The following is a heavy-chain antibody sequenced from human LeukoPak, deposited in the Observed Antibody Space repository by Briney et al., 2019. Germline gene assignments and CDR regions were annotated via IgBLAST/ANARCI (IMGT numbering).Heavy chain of an antibody. J-gene: IGHJ3*02. Sequence: GGSLRLSCAASGFTFSNYAMNWVRQAPGKGLEWVSAISGSGGATYYADSVEGRFTISRDNSKNTLYLQMNSLRAEDTAVYYCSKDAGRLFGEGPYAFEIWGQGTIVTVSS. CDR2: ISGSGGAT. CDR1: GFTFSNYA. V-gene: IGHV3-23*01. CDR3: SKDAGRLFGEGPYAFEI. D-gene: IGHD3-10*02.